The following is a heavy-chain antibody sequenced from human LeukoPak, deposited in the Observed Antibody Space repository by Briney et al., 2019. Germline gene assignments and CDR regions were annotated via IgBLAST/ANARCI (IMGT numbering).Heavy chain of an antibody. CDR3: ARPHYYDSSGYYEKSWYFDY. D-gene: IGHD3-22*01. CDR1: GFTFSSYG. Sequence: GGSLRLSCAASGFTFSSYGMHWVRQAPGKGLEWVAVIWYDGSNKYYADSVKGRFTISRDNSKNTLYLQMNRLRAEDTAVYYCARPHYYDSSGYYEKSWYFDYWGQGTLVTVSS. V-gene: IGHV3-33*01. CDR2: IWYDGSNK. J-gene: IGHJ4*02.